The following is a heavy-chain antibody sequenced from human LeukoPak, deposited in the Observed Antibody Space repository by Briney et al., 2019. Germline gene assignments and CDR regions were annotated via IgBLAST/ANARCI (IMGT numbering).Heavy chain of an antibody. V-gene: IGHV1-69*01. CDR2: IIPIFGTA. D-gene: IGHD6-13*01. CDR3: ARLLRDPGIAAALHGDWFDP. Sequence: ASVKVSCKASGGTFSSYAISWVRQAPGQGLEWMGGIIPIFGTANYAQKFQGRVTITADESTSTAYMELSSLRSEDTAVYYCARLLRDPGIAAALHGDWFDPWGQGTLVTVSS. J-gene: IGHJ5*02. CDR1: GGTFSSYA.